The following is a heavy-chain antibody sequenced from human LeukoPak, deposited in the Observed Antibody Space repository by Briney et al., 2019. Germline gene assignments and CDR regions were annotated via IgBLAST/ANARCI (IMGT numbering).Heavy chain of an antibody. J-gene: IGHJ4*02. D-gene: IGHD5-24*01. CDR3: ARSSRDGWDFDY. CDR2: IYYSGST. CDR1: GGSISSSSYY. Sequence: SETLSLTCTVSGGSISSSSYYWGWIRQPPGKGLEWIGSIYYSGSTNYNPSLKSRVTISVDTSKNQFSLKLSSVTAADTAVYYCARSSRDGWDFDYWGQGTLVTVSS. V-gene: IGHV4-39*07.